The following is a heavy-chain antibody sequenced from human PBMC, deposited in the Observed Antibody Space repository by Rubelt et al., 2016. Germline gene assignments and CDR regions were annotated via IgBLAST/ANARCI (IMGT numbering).Heavy chain of an antibody. J-gene: IGHJ4*02. V-gene: IGHV3-30*18. CDR3: AKGGGSSGYYFDY. Sequence: QVQLVESGGGVVQPGSSLRLSCAASGFTFSSYGMHWVRQAPGKGLEWGAVISYEGSNKYYADPVKGRFTISRDNSNNTLYVQRNSLRAEDTAVYYCAKGGGSSGYYFDYWGQGTLVTVSS. D-gene: IGHD6-13*01. CDR1: GFTFSSYG. CDR2: ISYEGSNK.